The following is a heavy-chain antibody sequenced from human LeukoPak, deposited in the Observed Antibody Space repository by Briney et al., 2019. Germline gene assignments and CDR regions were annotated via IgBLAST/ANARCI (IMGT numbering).Heavy chain of an antibody. CDR2: INPNSGGT. J-gene: IGHJ5*02. V-gene: IGHV1-2*02. D-gene: IGHD3-10*01. CDR1: GYTFTGYY. CDR3: ARDRHRVRGVMSWFDP. Sequence: GASVKVSCKASGYTFTGYYMHWVRQAPGQGLEWMGWINPNSGGTNYAQKFQGRVTMTRDTSISTAYMELSRLRSDDAAVYYCARDRHRVRGVMSWFDPWGQGTLVTVSS.